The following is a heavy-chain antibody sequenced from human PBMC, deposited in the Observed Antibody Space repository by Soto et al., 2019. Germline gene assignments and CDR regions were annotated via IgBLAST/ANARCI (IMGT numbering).Heavy chain of an antibody. CDR3: ARVPGYSYGYPDAFDI. D-gene: IGHD5-18*01. Sequence: GGSLRLSCAASGFTFSSYWMSWVRQAPGKGLEWVANIKQDGSEKYYVDSVKGRFTISRDNAKNSLYLQMNSLRAEDTAVYYCARVPGYSYGYPDAFDIWGQGTMVTVSS. CDR2: IKQDGSEK. J-gene: IGHJ3*02. CDR1: GFTFSSYW. V-gene: IGHV3-7*01.